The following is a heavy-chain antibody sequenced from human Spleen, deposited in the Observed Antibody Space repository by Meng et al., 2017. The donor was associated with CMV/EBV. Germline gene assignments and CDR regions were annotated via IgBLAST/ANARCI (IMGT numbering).Heavy chain of an antibody. J-gene: IGHJ4*02. CDR1: GGSFSGYY. CDR2: INHSGST. Sequence: SETLSLTCAVYGGSFSGYYWSWIRQPPGKGLEWIGEINHSGSTNYNPSLKSRVTISVDTSKNQFSLKLSSVTAADTAVYYCARGSRLGILHYFDYWGQGTLVTVSS. CDR3: ARGSRLGILHYFDY. V-gene: IGHV4-34*01. D-gene: IGHD7-27*01.